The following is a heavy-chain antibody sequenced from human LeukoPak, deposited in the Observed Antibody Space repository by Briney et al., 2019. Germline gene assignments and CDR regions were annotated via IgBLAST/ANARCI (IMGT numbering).Heavy chain of an antibody. CDR3: ARDPPGIAAGGNGA. CDR2: IYSGGGT. CDR1: GVTVSNNY. Sequence: GGSLRLSCVASGVTVSNNYMCWFRQAPGKGLEWVSLIYSGGGTSYADSVKGRFTISRDASKNTVYLQMNSLRPEDTAIYYCARDPPGIAAGGNGAWGQGTLVTVSS. V-gene: IGHV3-53*01. D-gene: IGHD6-13*01. J-gene: IGHJ5*02.